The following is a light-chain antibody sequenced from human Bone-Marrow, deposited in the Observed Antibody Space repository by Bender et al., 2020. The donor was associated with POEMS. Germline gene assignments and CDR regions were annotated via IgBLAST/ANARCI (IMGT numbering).Light chain of an antibody. Sequence: QSVLTQPPSASGTPGQRVTISCSGSRFNIANNYVFWYQQLPGTAPKLLIYRDDQRPSGVPARFSGSKSGTSASLAISDIQSEDEGDYYCSSWDDSLSGWVFGGGTKLTVL. J-gene: IGLJ3*02. CDR1: RFNIANNY. V-gene: IGLV1-47*01. CDR2: RDD. CDR3: SSWDDSLSGWV.